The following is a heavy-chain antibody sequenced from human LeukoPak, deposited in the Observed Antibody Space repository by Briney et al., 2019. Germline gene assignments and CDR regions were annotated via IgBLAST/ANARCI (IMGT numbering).Heavy chain of an antibody. V-gene: IGHV4-4*07. Sequence: SETPSLTCTVSGGSISSYYWSWIRQPAGKGLEWIGRIYTSGSTNYNPSPKSRVTMSVDTSKNQFSLKLSSVIAADTAVYYCARDRVAGSYYYYYMDVWGKGTTVTVSS. CDR2: IYTSGST. CDR1: GGSISSYY. D-gene: IGHD6-19*01. J-gene: IGHJ6*03. CDR3: ARDRVAGSYYYYYMDV.